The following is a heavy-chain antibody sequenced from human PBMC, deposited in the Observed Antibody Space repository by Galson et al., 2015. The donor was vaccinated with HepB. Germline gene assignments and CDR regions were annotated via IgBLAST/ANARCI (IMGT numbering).Heavy chain of an antibody. Sequence: SLRLSCAASGFIFSTYAMHWVRQAPGKGLEWVAIISYDRNNKYYADSVKGRFTISRDNSKNTLYLQMNSLRAEDTAVYYCARDSPHAGTTDHFFDYWGQGALVTVSS. CDR2: ISYDRNNK. V-gene: IGHV3-30-3*01. CDR3: ARDSPHAGTTDHFFDY. D-gene: IGHD1-1*01. CDR1: GFIFSTYA. J-gene: IGHJ4*02.